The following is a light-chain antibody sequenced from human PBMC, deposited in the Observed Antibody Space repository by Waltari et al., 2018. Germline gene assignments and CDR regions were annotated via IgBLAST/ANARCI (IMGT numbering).Light chain of an antibody. CDR3: QHHDNVLFT. CDR1: QDIANF. J-gene: IGKJ3*01. Sequence: DIQMTQSPSSLSASVGDRVTIPCQASQDIANFLNWYHQKPGKAPKLLIYDESTLDTGVPSRFSGSGYGTDFTFTISSLQPEDIATYYCQHHDNVLFTFGPGTKVEIK. CDR2: DES. V-gene: IGKV1-33*01.